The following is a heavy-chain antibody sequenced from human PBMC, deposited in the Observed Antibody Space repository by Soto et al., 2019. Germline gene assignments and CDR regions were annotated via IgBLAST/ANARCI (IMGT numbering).Heavy chain of an antibody. CDR2: IIPIFGIV. V-gene: IGHV1-69*01. Sequence: QVQLVQSGAEVKKPGSSVKVSCKASGGTFSSYPLSWVRQAPGQGLEWMGGIIPIFGIVNSAQKFQGRVSITADESTSTAFMELTSLTSEDTAVYYCARPRTTGTMKAYDYWGQGTLVTVSS. CDR1: GGTFSSYP. D-gene: IGHD1-1*01. J-gene: IGHJ4*02. CDR3: ARPRTTGTMKAYDY.